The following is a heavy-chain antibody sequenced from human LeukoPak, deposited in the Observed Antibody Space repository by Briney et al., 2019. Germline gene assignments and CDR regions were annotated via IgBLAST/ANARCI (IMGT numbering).Heavy chain of an antibody. J-gene: IGHJ3*02. V-gene: IGHV4-61*02. CDR1: GGSISSGSYY. Sequence: SETLSLTCTVSGGSISSGSYYWSWIRQPAGKGLEWIGRINTSGSTNYNPSLKSRVTISVDTSKNQFSLKLSSVTAADTAVYYCAREVYRRGRAFDIWGQGTMVTVSS. CDR2: INTSGST. D-gene: IGHD4-11*01. CDR3: AREVYRRGRAFDI.